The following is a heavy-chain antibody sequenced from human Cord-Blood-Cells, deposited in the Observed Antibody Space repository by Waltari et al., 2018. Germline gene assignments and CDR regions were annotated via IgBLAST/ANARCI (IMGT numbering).Heavy chain of an antibody. CDR1: GGSLSTYY. Sequence: QVQLQESCPGLEKPSETLSPTCTVSGGSLSTYYWCWLRQPPGKGLEWIGYIYYSGSTNYNPSLKSRVTISVDTSKNQFSLKLSSVTAADTAVYYCARSVVPAAKIDYWGQGTLVTVSS. V-gene: IGHV4-59*01. CDR2: IYYSGST. J-gene: IGHJ4*02. D-gene: IGHD2-2*01. CDR3: ARSVVPAAKIDY.